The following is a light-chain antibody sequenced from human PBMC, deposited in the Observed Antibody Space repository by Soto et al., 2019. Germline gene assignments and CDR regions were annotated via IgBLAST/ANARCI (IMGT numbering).Light chain of an antibody. CDR1: SSDIGTYDY. J-gene: IGLJ1*01. V-gene: IGLV2-8*01. CDR3: TSYTGDDFTFV. Sequence: QSALTQPPSACGSLGQSVTISCTGTSSDIGTYDYVSWYQQHPGRAPKLIIFEVSKRPLGVPDRFSGSKSGNTASLIVSGLQPDDEAEYHCTSYTGDDFTFVFGTGTKVTVL. CDR2: EVS.